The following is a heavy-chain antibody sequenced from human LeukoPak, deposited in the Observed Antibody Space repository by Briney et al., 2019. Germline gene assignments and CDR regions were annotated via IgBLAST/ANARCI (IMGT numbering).Heavy chain of an antibody. D-gene: IGHD2-2*01. J-gene: IGHJ6*03. CDR3: ARGGRIVVEGSYYYYMDV. Sequence: SETLSLTCTVSGGSFSSSPYYWGWIRQPPGKGLEWIGSINYSGTTYYNPSLKSRLTISVDTSKNQFSLKLSSVTAADTAVYYCARGGRIVVEGSYYYYMDVWGKGTTITVSS. V-gene: IGHV4-39*01. CDR1: GGSFSSSPYY. CDR2: INYSGTT.